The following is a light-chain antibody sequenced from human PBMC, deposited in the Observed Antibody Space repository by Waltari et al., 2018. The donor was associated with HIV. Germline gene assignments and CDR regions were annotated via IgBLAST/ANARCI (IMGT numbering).Light chain of an antibody. CDR3: QQIYSTPRT. CDR2: AAS. CDR1: QSIRNY. Sequence: DIQMTQSPSSLSASVGDRVTITCRASQSIRNYLNWYQQRPGKAPNLLIYAASSLQSGVPSRVSASGFGTDFTLTISSLQPEDFATYYCQQIYSTPRTFGQGTKVDIK. V-gene: IGKV1-39*01. J-gene: IGKJ1*01.